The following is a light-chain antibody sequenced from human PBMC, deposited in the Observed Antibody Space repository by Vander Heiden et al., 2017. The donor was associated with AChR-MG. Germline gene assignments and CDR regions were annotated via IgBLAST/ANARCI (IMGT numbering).Light chain of an antibody. V-gene: IGKV3D-15*01. Sequence: EIVMTQSPATLSVSPGARANLSCRASQSISNNLAWYQQKPGQAPRLLIYGASTRATGVPARFSGRGSGTEFTLTIASLQSEDFALYFCQQYNAWPPITFGQGTRLEIK. J-gene: IGKJ5*01. CDR2: GAS. CDR1: QSISNN. CDR3: QQYNAWPPIT.